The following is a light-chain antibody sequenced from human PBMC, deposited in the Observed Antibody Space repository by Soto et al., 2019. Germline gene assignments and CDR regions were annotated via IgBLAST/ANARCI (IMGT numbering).Light chain of an antibody. V-gene: IGLV2-23*01. J-gene: IGLJ2*01. Sequence: QSALTQPASVSGSPGQSITISCTGTSSNVGSYNLVSWYQQHPGKATKLMIYEGNKRPSGVPDRFSGSKSGNTASLTISGLQAEDEADYCCSSYAGSSTWVFGGGTKLAVL. CDR1: SSNVGSYNL. CDR3: SSYAGSSTWV. CDR2: EGN.